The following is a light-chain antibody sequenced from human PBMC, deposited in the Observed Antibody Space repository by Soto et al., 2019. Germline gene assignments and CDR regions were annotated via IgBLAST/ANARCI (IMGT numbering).Light chain of an antibody. V-gene: IGLV2-8*01. CDR3: RTYVGSKII. Sequence: QSALTQPPCTSGSPGQSVTISCTGTSSDVGANDYDSWYLQHPGKAPKIMTYEVSKRPSGVPDRFSGSKSGNTASLTVCGLQAEDEADYYSRTYVGSKIIFVGGTKLTVL. J-gene: IGLJ2*01. CDR1: SSDVGANDY. CDR2: EVS.